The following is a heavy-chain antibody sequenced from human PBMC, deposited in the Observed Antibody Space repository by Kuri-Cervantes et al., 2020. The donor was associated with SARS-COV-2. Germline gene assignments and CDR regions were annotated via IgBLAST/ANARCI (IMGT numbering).Heavy chain of an antibody. CDR2: ISYDGSNK. J-gene: IGHJ1*01. Sequence: GESLKISCAASGFTFSSYAMHWVRQAPGKGLEWVAVISYDGSNKYYADSVKGRFTISRDNSKNTLYLQMNSLRAEDTAVYYCARGDYGDYDRYFQHWGQGTLVTVSS. V-gene: IGHV3-30-3*01. CDR1: GFTFSSYA. D-gene: IGHD4-17*01. CDR3: ARGDYGDYDRYFQH.